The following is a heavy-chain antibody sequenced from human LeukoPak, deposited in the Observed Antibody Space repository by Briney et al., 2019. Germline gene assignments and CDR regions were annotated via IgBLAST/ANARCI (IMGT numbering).Heavy chain of an antibody. CDR3: AKSSSSLVAYYYYMDV. CDR2: IWYDGSSK. Sequence: GGSLRLSCAASGFAFNSYAMHWARQAPGKGPEWVAVIWYDGSSKYYAESVKGRFTISRDNSKNTLYLLMDSLRAEDTALYYCAKSSSSLVAYYYYMDVWGKGTTVTVSS. CDR1: GFAFNSYA. V-gene: IGHV3-33*06. J-gene: IGHJ6*03.